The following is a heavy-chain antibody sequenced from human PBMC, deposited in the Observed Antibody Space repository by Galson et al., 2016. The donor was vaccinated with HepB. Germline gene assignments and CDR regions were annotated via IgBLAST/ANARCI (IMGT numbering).Heavy chain of an antibody. CDR1: GYTFSSYD. CDR3: ARADRGSLLSDP. CDR2: MNPNSANT. V-gene: IGHV1-8*01. Sequence: SVKVSCKASGYTFSSYDITWVRQATGQGLEWMGWMNPNSANTGYAQHFQGRVTMTRDSSISTAYMELSSLRSEDTAVYYCARADRGSLLSDPWGQGTLVTVSS. D-gene: IGHD3-22*01. J-gene: IGHJ5*02.